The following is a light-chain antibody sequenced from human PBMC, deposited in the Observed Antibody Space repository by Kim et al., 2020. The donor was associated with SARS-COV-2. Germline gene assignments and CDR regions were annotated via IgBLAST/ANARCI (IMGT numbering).Light chain of an antibody. CDR3: GTWDSSLNIVL. V-gene: IGLV1-51*01. J-gene: IGLJ2*01. CDR2: DDK. Sequence: QSVLTQPPSVSAAPGQKVSISCSGSSSNIGKNYVSWYQQVPGTAPKLIIYDDKKRPSGIPDRFSGSKSGTSATLGVTGLQTGDEADHYCGTWDSSLNIVLFGGGTQLTVL. CDR1: SSNIGKNY.